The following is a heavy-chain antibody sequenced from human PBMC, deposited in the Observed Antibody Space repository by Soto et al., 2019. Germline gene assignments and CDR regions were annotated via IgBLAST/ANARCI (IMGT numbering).Heavy chain of an antibody. CDR1: GFTFDDYA. V-gene: IGHV3-9*01. CDR2: ISWNSGSI. Sequence: GGSLRLSCAASGFTFDDYAMHWVRQAPGKGLEWVSGISWNSGSIGYADSVKGRFTISRDNAKNSLYLQMNSLRAEDTALYYCAKDLRYDFWSGCFDYWGQGTLVTVSS. CDR3: AKDLRYDFWSGCFDY. J-gene: IGHJ4*02. D-gene: IGHD3-3*01.